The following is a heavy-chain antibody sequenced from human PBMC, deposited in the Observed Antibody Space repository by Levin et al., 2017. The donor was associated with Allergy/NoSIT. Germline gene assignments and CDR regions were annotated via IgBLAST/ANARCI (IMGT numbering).Heavy chain of an antibody. CDR3: ARDRIEYSSGWYDY. D-gene: IGHD6-19*01. Sequence: PSQTLSLTCTVSGGSISSGSYYWSWIRQPAGKGLEWIGRIYTSGSTNYNPSLKSRVTISVDTSKNQFSLKLSSVTAADTAVYYCARDRIEYSSGWYDYWGQGTLVTVSS. CDR2: IYTSGST. V-gene: IGHV4-61*02. CDR1: GGSISSGSYY. J-gene: IGHJ4*02.